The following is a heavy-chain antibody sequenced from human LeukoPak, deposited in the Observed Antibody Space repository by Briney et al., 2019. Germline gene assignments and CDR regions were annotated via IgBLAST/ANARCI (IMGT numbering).Heavy chain of an antibody. CDR1: GFSFSRYW. CDR2: VNEDGSEK. Sequence: GVSLRLSCAVSGFSFSRYWMSWVRQAPGKGLEWVARVNEDGSEKHYVDSGKGRFTISRDNAEQSLYLQMNTLRAEDPAVYYCARGVSWLPGAFDIWEHGTIVTVSS. V-gene: IGHV3-7*01. J-gene: IGHJ3*02. D-gene: IGHD6-13*01. CDR3: ARGVSWLPGAFDI.